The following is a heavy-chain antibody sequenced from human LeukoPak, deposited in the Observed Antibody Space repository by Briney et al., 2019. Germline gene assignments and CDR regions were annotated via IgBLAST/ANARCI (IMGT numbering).Heavy chain of an antibody. CDR1: GYTFTSYT. CDR3: ARAHPRGTTGTEGDLDY. V-gene: IGHV1-3*03. D-gene: IGHD1-1*01. CDR2: ISVGNGDS. Sequence: ASVKVSCKASGYTFTSYTIHWVRQAPGQSLEWMGWISVGNGDSKCSQEFQGRVTLTRDTSATTAYLELSSLRSEDMAVYYCARAHPRGTTGTEGDLDYWGQGTLVTVSS. J-gene: IGHJ4*02.